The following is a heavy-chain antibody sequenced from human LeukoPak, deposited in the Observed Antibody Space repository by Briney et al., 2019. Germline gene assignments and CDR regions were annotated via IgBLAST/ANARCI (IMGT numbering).Heavy chain of an antibody. CDR1: LGTFSSYA. V-gene: IGHV1-69*01. D-gene: IGHD2-21*01. Sequence: SVKVSCKSSLGTFSSYAISWVRQAPGQGLEWMGGIIPIFGTANYAQKFQGRVTITADESTSTAYMELSSLRSEDTAVYYCARAIYCGGDCYQYYFDYWGQGTLVTVSS. CDR3: ARAIYCGGDCYQYYFDY. CDR2: IIPIFGTA. J-gene: IGHJ4*02.